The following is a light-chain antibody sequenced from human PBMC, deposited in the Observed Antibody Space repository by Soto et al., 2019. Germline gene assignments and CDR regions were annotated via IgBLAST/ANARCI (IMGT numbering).Light chain of an antibody. CDR3: SLYTSSSTRRV. V-gene: IGLV2-18*01. CDR2: EVS. J-gene: IGLJ1*01. Sequence: QSALTQPPSVSGSPGQSVTISCTGTSSDVGSYNRVSWYQQPPGTAPKLMIYEVSNRPSGVPDRFSGSKSGNTASLTISGLQAEYEADYYCSLYTSSSTRRVFGTGTKLTVL. CDR1: SSDVGSYNR.